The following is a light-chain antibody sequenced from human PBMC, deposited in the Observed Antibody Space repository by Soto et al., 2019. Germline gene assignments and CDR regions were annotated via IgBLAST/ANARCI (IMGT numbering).Light chain of an antibody. Sequence: EIVLTQSPATLSLSPGERATLSCRASQSVSSYLAWYQQKPGQAPRLLIYDASNRATGIPARFSGSGSGTDFTLTISSLAPEDVAVYYCQQRSNWPPLTFGGGTTVEIK. CDR1: QSVSSY. CDR3: QQRSNWPPLT. CDR2: DAS. V-gene: IGKV3-11*01. J-gene: IGKJ4*01.